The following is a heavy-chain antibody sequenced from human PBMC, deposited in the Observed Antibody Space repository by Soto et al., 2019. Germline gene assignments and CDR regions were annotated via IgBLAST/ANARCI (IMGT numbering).Heavy chain of an antibody. CDR2: MNPESGST. Sequence: ASVKVAWEASGDTFTSCDSKWVRQATGQGLEWMGWMNPESGSTGYVQKFQGRVTMTRDTSVSTAYLELSSLTSEDTDVYYSTSSRRGTGADSDYWGKGTSVTVS. V-gene: IGHV1-8*01. D-gene: IGHD7-27*01. J-gene: IGHJ4*02. CDR3: TSSRRGTGADSDY. CDR1: GDTFTSCD.